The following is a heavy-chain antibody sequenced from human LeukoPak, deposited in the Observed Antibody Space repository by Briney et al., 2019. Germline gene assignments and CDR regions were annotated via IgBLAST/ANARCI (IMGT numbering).Heavy chain of an antibody. Sequence: GGSLRLSCAASGFTFRSYRMHWVRQAPGKGLVWVSCINSDGSSTSYADSVQGRFTISRDNAKNTLFLQMNNLRAEDTAVYYCTRPFSGYNYGSFDYWGQGTLVTVSS. CDR1: GFTFRSYR. CDR3: TRPFSGYNYGSFDY. CDR2: INSDGSST. V-gene: IGHV3-74*01. D-gene: IGHD5-18*01. J-gene: IGHJ4*02.